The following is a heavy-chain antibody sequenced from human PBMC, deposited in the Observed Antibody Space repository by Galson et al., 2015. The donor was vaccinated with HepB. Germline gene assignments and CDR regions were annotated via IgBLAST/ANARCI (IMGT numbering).Heavy chain of an antibody. CDR1: GFTFSSYG. D-gene: IGHD6-19*01. CDR2: IWYDGSNK. Sequence: SLRLSCAASGFTFSSYGMHWVRQAPGKGLEWVAVIWYDGSNKYYADSVKGRFIISRDNSKNTLYLQMNSLRAEDTAVYYCARASEAYSSGWYDYWYFDLWGRGTLVTVSS. J-gene: IGHJ2*01. V-gene: IGHV3-33*08. CDR3: ARASEAYSSGWYDYWYFDL.